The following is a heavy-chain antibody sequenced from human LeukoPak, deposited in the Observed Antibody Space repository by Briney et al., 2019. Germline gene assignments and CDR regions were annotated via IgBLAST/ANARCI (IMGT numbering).Heavy chain of an antibody. CDR3: ARDRGRCSGGSCYIPDVY. J-gene: IGHJ4*02. V-gene: IGHV1-18*01. CDR1: GYTFTSYG. Sequence: ASVKVSCKASGYTFTSYGISWVRQAPGQGLEWMGWISAYNGNTNYAQKLQGRVTMTTDTSTSTAYMELRSLRSDDTAVYYCARDRGRCSGGSCYIPDVYWGQGTLVTVSS. D-gene: IGHD2-15*01. CDR2: ISAYNGNT.